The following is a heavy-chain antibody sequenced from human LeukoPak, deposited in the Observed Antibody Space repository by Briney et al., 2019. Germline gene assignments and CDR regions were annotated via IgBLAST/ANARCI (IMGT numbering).Heavy chain of an antibody. V-gene: IGHV3-30*02. CDR1: GFTFSTYG. D-gene: IGHD2-15*01. CDR2: MHYDGNIK. Sequence: GGSLRLSCAASGFTFSTYGMHWVRQAPGKGLEWVAFMHYDGNIKYYADSVKGRFTISRDTSKNTLYLQMNSLRVEDTAVYYCAKDACSGGTCYGGWYCDLWGRGTLVTASS. CDR3: AKDACSGGTCYGGWYCDL. J-gene: IGHJ2*01.